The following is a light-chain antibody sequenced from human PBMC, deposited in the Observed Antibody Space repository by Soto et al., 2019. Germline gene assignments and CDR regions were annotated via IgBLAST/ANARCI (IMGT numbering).Light chain of an antibody. CDR3: QQYGRSPPGFI. V-gene: IGKV3-20*01. CDR1: QSISSNY. CDR2: GAS. J-gene: IGKJ3*01. Sequence: EIVLTQSPGTLSLSPGERATLSCRASQSISSNYLAWYQQKPGQAPRLLIYGASTRATGIPDRFSGSGSGTDFTLTISRLEAEDFAVYFCQQYGRSPPGFIFGPGTKVDIK.